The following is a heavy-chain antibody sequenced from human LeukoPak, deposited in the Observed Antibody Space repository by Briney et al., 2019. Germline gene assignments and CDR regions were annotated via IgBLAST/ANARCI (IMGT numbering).Heavy chain of an antibody. CDR2: ISYDGSNK. D-gene: IGHD2-21*02. CDR3: AKDWRDCSGGDCYHLDY. J-gene: IGHJ4*02. Sequence: TGGSLRLSCAASGFTFSKYGMHWVRQAPGKGLEWVTVISYDGSNKYYVDSVKGRFTISRDNSKNTLYLQMNSLRPEDTAVYYCAKDWRDCSGGDCYHLDYWGQGTLVTVSS. V-gene: IGHV3-30*18. CDR1: GFTFSKYG.